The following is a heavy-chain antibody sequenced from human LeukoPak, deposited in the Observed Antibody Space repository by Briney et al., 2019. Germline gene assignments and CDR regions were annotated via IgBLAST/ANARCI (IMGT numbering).Heavy chain of an antibody. Sequence: GASVKVSCKVSGHTLNEVSIHWVRQAPGKGLEWMGGFNPEDGEIIYAQTFQGRLTMTEDTSTDTAYMDLSRLNSEDTAVYYCASPRYEYYFDYRGQGSLVTVSA. V-gene: IGHV1-24*01. CDR2: FNPEDGEI. CDR3: ASPRYEYYFDY. J-gene: IGHJ4*02. D-gene: IGHD3-3*01. CDR1: GHTLNEVS.